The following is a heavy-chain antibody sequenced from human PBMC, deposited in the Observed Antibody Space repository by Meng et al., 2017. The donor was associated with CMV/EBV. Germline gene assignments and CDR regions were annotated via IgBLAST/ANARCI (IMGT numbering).Heavy chain of an antibody. Sequence: GESLKISCAASGFTFSTHDMNWVRQAPGKGLEWVANIKQDGSEKYYVDSVKGRFTISRDNAKNSLYLQMNSLRAEDTAVYYCARAGDYRYCSSTSCYWANYYYGMDVWGQGTTVTVSS. CDR3: ARAGDYRYCSSTSCYWANYYYGMDV. V-gene: IGHV3-7*01. J-gene: IGHJ6*02. CDR1: GFTFSTHD. D-gene: IGHD2-2*01. CDR2: IKQDGSEK.